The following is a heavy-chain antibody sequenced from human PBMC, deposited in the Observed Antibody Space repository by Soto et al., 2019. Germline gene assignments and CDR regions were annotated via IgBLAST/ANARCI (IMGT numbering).Heavy chain of an antibody. V-gene: IGHV1-24*01. Sequence: ASVKVSCKVSGYTLTELSMHWVRQAPGKGLEWMGGFDPEDGETIYAQKFQGRVTMTEGTSTDTAYMELSSLRSEDTAVYYCATLIPDFWSGYYSWGQGTLVTVSS. CDR1: GYTLTELS. CDR3: ATLIPDFWSGYYS. CDR2: FDPEDGET. J-gene: IGHJ4*02. D-gene: IGHD3-3*01.